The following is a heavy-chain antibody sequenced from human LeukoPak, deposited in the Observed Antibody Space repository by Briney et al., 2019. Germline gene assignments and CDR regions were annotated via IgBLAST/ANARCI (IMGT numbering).Heavy chain of an antibody. CDR3: AGDAGSGWSSFDY. Sequence: SQTLSLTCAISGDSVSSNSAAWNWIRQSPSRGLEWLGRTYYRSKWYNDYAVSMKSRITINPDTSKDQFSLQLNSVTPEDTAVYYCAGDAGSGWSSFDYWGQGTLVTVSS. V-gene: IGHV6-1*01. CDR1: GDSVSSNSAA. CDR2: TYYRSKWYN. J-gene: IGHJ4*02. D-gene: IGHD6-19*01.